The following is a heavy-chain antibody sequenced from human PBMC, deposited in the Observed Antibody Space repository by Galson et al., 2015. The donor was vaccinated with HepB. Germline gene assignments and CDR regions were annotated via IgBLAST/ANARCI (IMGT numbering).Heavy chain of an antibody. CDR1: GFTFSSYS. Sequence: SLRLSCAASGFTFSSYSMNWARQAPGKGLEWVSYISSSSSTIYYADSVKGRFTISRDNAKNSLYLQMNSLRDEDTAVYYCARDGGYDFWSGYFDEENYFDYWGQGTLVTVSS. CDR2: ISSSSSTI. V-gene: IGHV3-48*02. J-gene: IGHJ4*02. D-gene: IGHD3-3*01. CDR3: ARDGGYDFWSGYFDEENYFDY.